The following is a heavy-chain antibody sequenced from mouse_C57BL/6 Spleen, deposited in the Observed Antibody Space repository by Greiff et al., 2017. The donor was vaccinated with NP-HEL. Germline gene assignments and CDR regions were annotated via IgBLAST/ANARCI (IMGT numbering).Heavy chain of an antibody. CDR1: GFNIKDYY. D-gene: IGHD1-1*01. CDR3: ASSTTVVAPFDY. CDR2: IDPEDGET. Sequence: EVKLQESGAELVKPGASVKLSCTASGFNIKDYYMHWVKQRTEQGLEWIGRIDPEDGETKYAPKFQGKATITADTSSNTAYLQLSSLTSEDTAVYYCASSTTVVAPFDYWGQGTTLTVSS. V-gene: IGHV14-2*01. J-gene: IGHJ2*01.